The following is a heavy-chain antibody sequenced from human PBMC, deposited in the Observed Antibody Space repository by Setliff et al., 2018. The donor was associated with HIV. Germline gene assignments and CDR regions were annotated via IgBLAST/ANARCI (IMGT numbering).Heavy chain of an antibody. D-gene: IGHD3-10*01. Sequence: KPSETLSLTCTVSGGSISSTVYYWGWIRQPPGKGLEWIGSIYYSGSTYYNPSLESRITISMDTSKNQFSLKLRSVTAADTAVYYCARDSCLYGSGGFCYWGQGTLVTVSS. CDR1: GGSISSTVYY. V-gene: IGHV4-39*02. CDR2: IYYSGST. J-gene: IGHJ4*02. CDR3: ARDSCLYGSGGFCY.